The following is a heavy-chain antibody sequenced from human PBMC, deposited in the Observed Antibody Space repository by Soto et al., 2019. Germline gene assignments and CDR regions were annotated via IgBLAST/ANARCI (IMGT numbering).Heavy chain of an antibody. CDR2: INPTNSGT. J-gene: IGHJ6*03. CDR3: ARGITSRLVFYYYYMDV. CDR1: GYTFTDYY. V-gene: IGHV1-2*02. Sequence: QVQLAQSGAEVKKPGASVKVSCKASGYTFTDYYIHWVRQAPGQGLQWLGWINPTNSGTRYARSFQGRVTVTRDTSISTAYMELSSLRSDDTAVYYCARGITSRLVFYYYYMDVWGFGTTVTVSS.